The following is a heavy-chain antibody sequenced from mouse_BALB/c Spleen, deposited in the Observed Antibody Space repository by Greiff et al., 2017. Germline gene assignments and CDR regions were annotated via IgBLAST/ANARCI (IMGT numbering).Heavy chain of an antibody. V-gene: IGHV4-1*02. Sequence: EVKLQESGGGLVQPGGSLKLSCAASGFDFSRYWMSWVRQAPGKGLEWIGEINPDSSTINYTPSLKDKFIISRDNAKNTLYLQMSKVRSEDTALYYCARRGYGYVNYAMDYWGQGTSVTVSS. CDR1: GFDFSRYW. CDR3: ARRGYGYVNYAMDY. J-gene: IGHJ4*01. D-gene: IGHD1-2*01. CDR2: INPDSSTI.